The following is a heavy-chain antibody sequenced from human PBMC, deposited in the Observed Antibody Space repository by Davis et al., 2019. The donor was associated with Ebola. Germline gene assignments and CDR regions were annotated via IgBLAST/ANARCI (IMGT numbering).Heavy chain of an antibody. V-gene: IGHV1-18*04. J-gene: IGHJ6*02. Sequence: ASVKVSCKASGYTFTSYGISWVRQAPGQGLEWMGWISAYNGNTNYAQKLQGRVTMTTDTSTSTAYMELSSLRSEDTAVYYCARERGRPEAKYYYGMDVWGQGTTVTVSS. D-gene: IGHD6-25*01. CDR2: ISAYNGNT. CDR1: GYTFTSYG. CDR3: ARERGRPEAKYYYGMDV.